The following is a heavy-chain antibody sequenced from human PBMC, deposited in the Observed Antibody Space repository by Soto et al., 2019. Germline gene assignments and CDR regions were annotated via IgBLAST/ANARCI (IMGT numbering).Heavy chain of an antibody. CDR1: GLTFSDRY. CDR3: TTVTTVDYYFDY. D-gene: IGHD4-17*01. V-gene: IGHV3-72*01. CDR2: IRKKTNSYTT. Sequence: SLRLSCAASGLTFSDRYMDWVRQAPGKGLEWVGRIRKKTNSYTTEYAASVKGRFIISGDDSTNSLYLQMSSLKTEDTAVYYCTTVTTVDYYFDYWGQGTLVTVSS. J-gene: IGHJ4*02.